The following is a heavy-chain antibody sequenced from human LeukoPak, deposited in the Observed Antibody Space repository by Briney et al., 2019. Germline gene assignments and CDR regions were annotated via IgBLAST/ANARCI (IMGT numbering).Heavy chain of an antibody. D-gene: IGHD3-9*01. CDR2: ISYDGSNK. J-gene: IGHJ3*02. Sequence: PGGSLRLSCAASGFTFNSYAMHWVRQAPGKGLEWVAVISYDGSNKYYADSVKGRFTISRDNSKNTLYLQMNSLRAEDTAVYYCASALTDAFDIWGQGTMVTVSS. CDR1: GFTFNSYA. CDR3: ASALTDAFDI. V-gene: IGHV3-30-3*01.